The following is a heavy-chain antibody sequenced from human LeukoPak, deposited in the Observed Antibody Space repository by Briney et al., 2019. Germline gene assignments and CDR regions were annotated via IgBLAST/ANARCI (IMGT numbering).Heavy chain of an antibody. V-gene: IGHV1-18*01. CDR1: GHTFTGYG. D-gene: IGHD3-22*01. CDR3: ARGAGSGYYYDSSGYYYRTPGKYYFDY. J-gene: IGHJ4*02. CDR2: ISAYNGNT. Sequence: ASVKVSCKASGHTFTGYGISWVRQAPGQGLEWMGWISAYNGNTNYAQKLQGRVTMTTDTSTSTAYMELRSLRSDDTAVYYCARGAGSGYYYDSSGYYYRTPGKYYFDYWGQGTLVTVSS.